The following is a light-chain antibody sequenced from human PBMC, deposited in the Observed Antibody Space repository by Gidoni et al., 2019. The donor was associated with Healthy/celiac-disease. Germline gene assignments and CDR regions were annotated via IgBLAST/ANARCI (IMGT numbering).Light chain of an antibody. CDR3: QQSYSTPQT. Sequence: DIQMTQSPSSLSASVGDRVTITCRASQSNSSYLNWYQQKPGKAPKLLIYASSSLQSGVPSRFSGSGSGTDFTLTISSLQPEDFATYYWQQSYSTPQTVGKGTRLEI. V-gene: IGKV1-39*01. CDR1: QSNSSY. CDR2: ASS. J-gene: IGKJ5*01.